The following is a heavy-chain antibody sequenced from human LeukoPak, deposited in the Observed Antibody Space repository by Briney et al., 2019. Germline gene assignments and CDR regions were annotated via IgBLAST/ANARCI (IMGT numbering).Heavy chain of an antibody. J-gene: IGHJ4*02. CDR3: ARDKYCSGGSCYPIDY. D-gene: IGHD2-15*01. CDR1: GYSIISSFY. CDR2: IYHSGST. V-gene: IGHV4-38-2*02. Sequence: PSETLSLTCTVSGYSIISSFYWGWIRQPPGKGLEWIGSIYHSGSTYYNPSLKSRVTISVDTSKNQFSLKLSSVTAADTAIYYCARDKYCSGGSCYPIDYWGRGTLVTVPS.